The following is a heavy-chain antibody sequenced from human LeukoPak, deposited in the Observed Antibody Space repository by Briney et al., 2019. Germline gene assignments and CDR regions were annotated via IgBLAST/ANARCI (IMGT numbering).Heavy chain of an antibody. J-gene: IGHJ4*02. D-gene: IGHD3-22*01. CDR3: ARAAYDSSGYLTL. CDR1: GLTFSSYG. V-gene: IGHV3-33*01. CDR2: IWYDGSNK. Sequence: GGSLRLSCAASGLTFSSYGMHWVRQAPGKGLEWVAVIWYDGSNKYYADSVKGRFTISRDNSKNTLYLQMNRLRAEDTAVYYCARAAYDSSGYLTLWGQGTLVTVSS.